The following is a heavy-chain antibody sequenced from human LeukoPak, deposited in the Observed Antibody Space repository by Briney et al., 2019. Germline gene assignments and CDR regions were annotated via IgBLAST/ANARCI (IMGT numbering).Heavy chain of an antibody. CDR1: GGSIRSYY. CDR3: ARHKDYYYSYMDV. J-gene: IGHJ6*03. Sequence: SETLSLTCTVSGGSIRSYYWSWIRQPPGKGLEWIGEINHSGSTNYNPSLKSRVTISVDTSKNQFSLKLSSVTAADTAVYYCARHKDYYYSYMDVWGKGTTVTISS. CDR2: INHSGST. V-gene: IGHV4-34*01.